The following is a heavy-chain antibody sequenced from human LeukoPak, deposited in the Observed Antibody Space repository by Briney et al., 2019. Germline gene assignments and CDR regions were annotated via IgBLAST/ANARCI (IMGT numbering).Heavy chain of an antibody. D-gene: IGHD3-10*01. Sequence: GGSLRLSCAASGFTFDDYGMSWVRQAPGKGLEWVSGINWNGGSTGYADSVKGRFTISRDNAKNSLYLQMNRLRAEDTALYYCARDLGSGSYDIYMDVWGKGTTVTVSS. J-gene: IGHJ6*03. CDR3: ARDLGSGSYDIYMDV. CDR2: INWNGGST. CDR1: GFTFDDYG. V-gene: IGHV3-20*04.